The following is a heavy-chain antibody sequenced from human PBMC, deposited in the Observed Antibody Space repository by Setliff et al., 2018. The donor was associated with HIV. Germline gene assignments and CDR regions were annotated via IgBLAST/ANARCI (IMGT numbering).Heavy chain of an antibody. D-gene: IGHD4-17*01. CDR1: GGSISTYF. CDR3: AKGAGFYGDYTFDH. J-gene: IGHJ4*02. CDR2: IYYTGST. V-gene: IGHV4-59*01. Sequence: SETLSLTCTVSGGSISTYFWSWVRQTPGKGLEWIGYIYYTGSTSYNPSFRSRVTISVDMSKNQFSLMLDSVTAADTAVYYCAKGAGFYGDYTFDHWGQGRQVTVSS.